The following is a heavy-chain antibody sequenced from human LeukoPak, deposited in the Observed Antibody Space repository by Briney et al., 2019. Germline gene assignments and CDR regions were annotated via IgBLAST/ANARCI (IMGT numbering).Heavy chain of an antibody. D-gene: IGHD2-15*01. Sequence: SQTLSLTCAISGDSVSSNSAAWNWIRQSPSRGLEWLGRTYYRSKWYNDYAVSVKSRITINPDTSKNQFSLQLNSVTPEDTAVYYCAREFNSFLFDCSGGQCLFMSWAQGVLVTVSS. CDR3: AREFNSFLFDCSGGQCLFMS. CDR2: TYYRSKWYN. J-gene: IGHJ4*02. CDR1: GDSVSSNSAA. V-gene: IGHV6-1*01.